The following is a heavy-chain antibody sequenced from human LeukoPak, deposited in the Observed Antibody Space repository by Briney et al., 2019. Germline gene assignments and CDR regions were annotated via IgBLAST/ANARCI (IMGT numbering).Heavy chain of an antibody. Sequence: GGSLRLSCAAPGFTFSSYAMSRVRQAPGKGLEWVSTINGGGVNTHYADSVGGRFTISRDNSKNTLFLQMNSLRDEDTAVYYCAKDLYSNYGPADYWGQGNLVTVSS. CDR2: INGGGVNT. D-gene: IGHD4-11*01. J-gene: IGHJ4*02. CDR3: AKDLYSNYGPADY. CDR1: GFTFSSYA. V-gene: IGHV3-23*01.